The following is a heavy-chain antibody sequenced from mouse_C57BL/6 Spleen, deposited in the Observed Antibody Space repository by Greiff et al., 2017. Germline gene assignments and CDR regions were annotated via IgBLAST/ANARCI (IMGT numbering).Heavy chain of an antibody. CDR2: IYWDDDK. V-gene: IGHV8-12*01. Sequence: QVTLKECGPGLLQSSQTLSLTCSFSGFSLSTSGMGVSWIRQPSGKGLEWLAHIYWDDDKRYNPSLKSRLTISKDTSRNQVFLKITSVDTADTATCYCARSPYAMDYWGQGTSVTVSS. CDR3: ARSPYAMDY. J-gene: IGHJ4*01. CDR1: GFSLSTSGMG.